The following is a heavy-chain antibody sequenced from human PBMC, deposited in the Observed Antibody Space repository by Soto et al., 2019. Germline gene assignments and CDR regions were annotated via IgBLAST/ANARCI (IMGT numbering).Heavy chain of an antibody. CDR3: ARDTRDYYDSSGSHDAFGI. D-gene: IGHD3-22*01. CDR1: GYTFTSYG. V-gene: IGHV1-18*04. J-gene: IGHJ3*02. CDR2: ISAYNGNT. Sequence: ASVKVSCKASGYTFTSYGISWVRQAPGQGLEWMGWISAYNGNTNYAQKLQGRVTMTTDTSTSTAYMELRSLRSDDTAVYYCARDTRDYYDSSGSHDAFGIWGQGTMVTVSS.